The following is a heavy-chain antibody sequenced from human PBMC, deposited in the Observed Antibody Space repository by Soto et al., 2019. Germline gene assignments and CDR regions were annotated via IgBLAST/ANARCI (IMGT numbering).Heavy chain of an antibody. J-gene: IGHJ4*02. D-gene: IGHD3-3*01. V-gene: IGHV4-4*07. CDR1: GGSISSYY. CDR2: IYTSGST. Sequence: QVQLQESGPGLVKPSETLSLTCTVSGGSISSYYWSWIRQPAGKGLEWIGRIYTSGSTNYNPSLKSRVTMPVDTSKNQFSLKLSSVTAADTAMYYCATSPIFGKQGHYLGQGTLVTVSS. CDR3: ATSPIFGKQGHY.